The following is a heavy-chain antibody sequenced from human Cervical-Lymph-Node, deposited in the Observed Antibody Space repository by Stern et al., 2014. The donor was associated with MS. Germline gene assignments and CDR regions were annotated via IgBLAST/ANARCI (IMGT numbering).Heavy chain of an antibody. Sequence: QVQLLQPGAEVKKPGASMTISCKTSGYNFIDHAIHWVSQAPGQRLEWMGWINGGPGTTKYSQKFQGRVSFTRDKAASAACMDLSSLSPDDTAVYYCARQPDYSDFLDFWGQGTLVTVSS. CDR2: INGGPGTT. CDR1: GYNFIDHA. CDR3: ARQPDYSDFLDF. V-gene: IGHV1-3*01. J-gene: IGHJ4*02. D-gene: IGHD4-11*01.